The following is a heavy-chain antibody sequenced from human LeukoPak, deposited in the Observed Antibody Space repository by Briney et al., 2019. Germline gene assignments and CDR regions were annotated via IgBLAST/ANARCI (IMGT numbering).Heavy chain of an antibody. V-gene: IGHV4-34*01. CDR2: VNHSGST. CDR1: GGSFSGYY. Sequence: SETLSLTCAVYGGSFSGYYWSWIRQPPGKGLEWIGEVNHSGSTNYNPSLKSRVTISVDTSKNQFSLKLSSVTAADTAVYYCARGRWKRYYDSSGYIDYWGQGTLVTVSS. CDR3: ARGRWKRYYDSSGYIDY. J-gene: IGHJ4*02. D-gene: IGHD3-22*01.